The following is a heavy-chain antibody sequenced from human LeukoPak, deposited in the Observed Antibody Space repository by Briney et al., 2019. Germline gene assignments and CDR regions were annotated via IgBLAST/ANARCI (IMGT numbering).Heavy chain of an antibody. D-gene: IGHD3-10*01. J-gene: IGHJ4*02. Sequence: GGSLRLSCTASGFTFGDYAMSWVRQAPGKGLEWVGFIRSKAYGGTTEYAASVKGRFTISRDDSKSIAYLQMNSLKTEDTAVYYCTRDGGYYGSGRFPYWGQGTLVTVSS. CDR1: GFTFGDYA. CDR3: TRDGGYYGSGRFPY. V-gene: IGHV3-49*04. CDR2: IRSKAYGGTT.